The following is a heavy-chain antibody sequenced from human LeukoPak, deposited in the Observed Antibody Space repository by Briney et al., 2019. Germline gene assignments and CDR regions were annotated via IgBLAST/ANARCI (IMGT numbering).Heavy chain of an antibody. CDR2: IWYDGSNK. CDR1: GFTFSSYG. Sequence: GGSLRLSCAASGFTFSSYGMHWVRQAPGKGLEWVVVIWYDGSNKYYADSVKGRFTISRDNSKNTLYLQMNSLRAEDTAVYYCARSYYYDSSHTVGYWGQGTLVTVSS. V-gene: IGHV3-33*01. D-gene: IGHD3-22*01. CDR3: ARSYYYDSSHTVGY. J-gene: IGHJ4*02.